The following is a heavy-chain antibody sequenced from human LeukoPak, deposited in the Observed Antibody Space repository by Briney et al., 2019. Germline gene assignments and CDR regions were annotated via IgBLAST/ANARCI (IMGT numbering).Heavy chain of an antibody. V-gene: IGHV4-34*01. D-gene: IGHD6-19*01. CDR2: INHSGST. CDR1: GGSFSGYY. Sequence: SETLSLTCAVYGGSFSGYYWSWIRPPPGKGLEWIGEINHSGSTNYNPSPKSRVTISVDTSKNQFSLKLSSVTAADTAVYYCARRAQGRSGWYRNYWGQGTLVTVSS. CDR3: ARRAQGRSGWYRNY. J-gene: IGHJ4*02.